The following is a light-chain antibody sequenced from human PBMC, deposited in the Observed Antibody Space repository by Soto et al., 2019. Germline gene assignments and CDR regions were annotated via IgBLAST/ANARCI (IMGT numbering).Light chain of an antibody. V-gene: IGKV3-20*01. CDR3: QHYGRSAYT. J-gene: IGKJ2*01. Sequence: EIVLTQSPGTLSLSPGERATLSCRASQSVSSNYLAWYQQKPGQAPRLLIYGASSRATGIPDRFSGSGSGTDFTLAISRLEPEDVAVYYCQHYGRSAYTFGQGTTLKVK. CDR2: GAS. CDR1: QSVSSNY.